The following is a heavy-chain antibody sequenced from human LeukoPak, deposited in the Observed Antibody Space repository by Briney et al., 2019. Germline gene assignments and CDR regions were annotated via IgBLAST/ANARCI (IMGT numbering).Heavy chain of an antibody. D-gene: IGHD3-10*01. Sequence: ASVKVSCKPSGNTFPVFHMHWVRQAPGRGLEWMGWIHPNSGATKYAQKFQGRVAMTMDTSINTAYMELTSLRSDDSAVYYCASDVQNYYGSGRSWFDPWGQGTLVTVSS. CDR1: GNTFPVFH. CDR2: IHPNSGAT. V-gene: IGHV1-2*02. CDR3: ASDVQNYYGSGRSWFDP. J-gene: IGHJ5*02.